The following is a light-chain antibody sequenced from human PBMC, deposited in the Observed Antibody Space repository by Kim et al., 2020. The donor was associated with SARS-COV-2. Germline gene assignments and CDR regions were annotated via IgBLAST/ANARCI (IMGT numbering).Light chain of an antibody. J-gene: IGKJ4*01. CDR3: QQYSHWPLT. CDR1: QSVSSN. V-gene: IGKV3-15*01. CDR2: GAS. Sequence: EIVMTQSPATLSVSPGERATLSCRASQSVSSNLAWYQQKPGQAPRLLIYGASTRATGIPGRFSGSGSGTEFTLTISSLQSEDFAVYYCQQYSHWPLTFGGGTTVDIK.